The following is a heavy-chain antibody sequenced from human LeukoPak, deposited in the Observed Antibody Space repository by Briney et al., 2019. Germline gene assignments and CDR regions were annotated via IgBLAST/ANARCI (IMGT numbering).Heavy chain of an antibody. CDR3: ARLGTYWSNYYFEY. Sequence: GESLKISCKGSGYSFTTYWLAWVRQMPGKGLECMGIIYPGDSDTRYSPSFQGQVTISADKSINTAYLQWSSLKASDTAMYYCARLGTYWSNYYFEYWGQGTLVTVSS. CDR2: IYPGDSDT. D-gene: IGHD3-10*01. V-gene: IGHV5-51*01. CDR1: GYSFTTYW. J-gene: IGHJ4*02.